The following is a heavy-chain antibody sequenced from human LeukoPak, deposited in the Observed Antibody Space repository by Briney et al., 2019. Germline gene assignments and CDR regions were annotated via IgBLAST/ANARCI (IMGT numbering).Heavy chain of an antibody. CDR3: AKRAPLYSSTPGIYFDS. V-gene: IGHV3-23*01. CDR1: GFTFSSYG. D-gene: IGHD6-19*01. CDR2: LSGSDGTT. Sequence: GGSLRLSCAAPGFTFSSYGMSWVRQAPGKGLEWVSTLSGSDGTTYYAGSVKGRFTVSRDNTKNTFYLQMNSLRAEDTAVYYCAKRAPLYSSTPGIYFDSWGQGTLVTVSS. J-gene: IGHJ4*02.